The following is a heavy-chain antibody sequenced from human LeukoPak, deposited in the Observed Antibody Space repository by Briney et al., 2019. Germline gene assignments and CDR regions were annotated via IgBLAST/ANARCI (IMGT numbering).Heavy chain of an antibody. D-gene: IGHD3-9*01. V-gene: IGHV3-30-3*01. J-gene: IGHJ4*02. CDR2: ISYDGSNK. CDR3: ARGGLRYFDCPPD. Sequence: GRSLRLSCAASGFTFSSYAMHWVRQAPGKGLEWVAVISYDGSNKYYADSVKGRFTISRDNSKNTLYLQMNSLRAEDTAVYYCARGGLRYFDCPPDWGQGTLVTVSS. CDR1: GFTFSSYA.